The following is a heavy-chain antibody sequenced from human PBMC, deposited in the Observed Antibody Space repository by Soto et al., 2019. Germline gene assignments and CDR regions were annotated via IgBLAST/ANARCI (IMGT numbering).Heavy chain of an antibody. CDR1: GYTFTSYG. V-gene: IGHV1-18*01. CDR2: ISAYNGNT. J-gene: IGHJ4*02. Sequence: QVQLVQSGAEVKKPGASVKVSCKASGYTFTSYGISWVRQAPGQGLEWMGWISAYNGNTNYAQKLQGRVTMTTDTATSTAYMELRSLRSDDTAVSYCARVYRITMVRGELSEYWGQGTLVSVSS. CDR3: ARVYRITMVRGELSEY. D-gene: IGHD3-10*01.